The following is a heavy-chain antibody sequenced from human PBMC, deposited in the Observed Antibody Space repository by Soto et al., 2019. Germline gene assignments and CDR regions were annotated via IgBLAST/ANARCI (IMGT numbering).Heavy chain of an antibody. V-gene: IGHV5-51*01. CDR3: ARHVSCSSTSCYEDYYYMDV. Sequence: GESLKISCKGSGYSFTSYWIGWVRQMPGKGLEWMGIIYPGDSDTRYSPSFQGQVTISADKSISTAYLQWSSLKASDTAMYYCARHVSCSSTSCYEDYYYMDVWGKGTTLTVSS. J-gene: IGHJ6*03. CDR2: IYPGDSDT. D-gene: IGHD2-2*01. CDR1: GYSFTSYW.